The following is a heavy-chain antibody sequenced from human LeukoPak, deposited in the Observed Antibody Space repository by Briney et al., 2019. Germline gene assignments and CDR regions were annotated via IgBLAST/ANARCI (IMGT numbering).Heavy chain of an antibody. CDR2: INSEGSST. Sequence: GGSLRLPCAASGFTLSRYGMNWVRQAPGKGLVWVSRINSEGSSTTYADSVKGRFTISRDNAKNTLILQMNSLRAEDTAVYYCARDYYSRFDYWGQGTLVTVSS. CDR3: ARDYYSRFDY. D-gene: IGHD3-22*01. V-gene: IGHV3-74*01. CDR1: GFTLSRYG. J-gene: IGHJ4*02.